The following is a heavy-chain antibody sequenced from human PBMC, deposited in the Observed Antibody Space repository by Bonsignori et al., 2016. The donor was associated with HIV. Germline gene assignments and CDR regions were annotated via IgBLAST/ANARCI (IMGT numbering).Heavy chain of an antibody. CDR2: INPNSGGT. CDR3: ARAPLITIFGVVTYYFDY. Sequence: WVRQAPGQGLEWMGWINPNSGGTNYAQKFQGRVTMTRDTSISTAYMELSRLRSDDTAVYYCARAPLITIFGVVTYYFDYWGQGTLVTVSS. V-gene: IGHV1-2*02. D-gene: IGHD3-3*01. J-gene: IGHJ4*02.